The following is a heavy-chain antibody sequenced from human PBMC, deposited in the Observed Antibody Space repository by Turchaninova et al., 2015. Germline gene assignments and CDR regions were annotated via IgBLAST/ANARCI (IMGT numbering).Heavy chain of an antibody. CDR2: ILHSGGT. CDR1: GYSISSGYY. CDR3: VRSAPYSQFDS. Sequence: QVQLQESGPGLVKPSETLSLTCAVSGYSISSGYYWGWIRQPPGKGLEWIGSILHSGGTFNNKSLKSRVTMSVDTSKNHFSLKLSSVTAADTAVYYCVRSAPYSQFDSWGQGTLVTVSS. V-gene: IGHV4-38-2*01. J-gene: IGHJ4*02. D-gene: IGHD6-13*01.